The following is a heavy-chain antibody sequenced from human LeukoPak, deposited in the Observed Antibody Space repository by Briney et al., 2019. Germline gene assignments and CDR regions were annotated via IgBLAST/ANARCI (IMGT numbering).Heavy chain of an antibody. CDR1: GFTFTTFG. J-gene: IGHJ4*02. V-gene: IGHV3-30*02. CDR3: AKDLAITGTTGMDY. Sequence: GGSLRLSCAASGFTFTTFGMHWVRQAPGKGLEWVTFITYDGSNKYYADSVKGRFTISRDNSKNTLYLQMNSLRAEDTAVYYCAKDLAITGTTGMDYWGQGTLVTVSS. D-gene: IGHD1-14*01. CDR2: ITYDGSNK.